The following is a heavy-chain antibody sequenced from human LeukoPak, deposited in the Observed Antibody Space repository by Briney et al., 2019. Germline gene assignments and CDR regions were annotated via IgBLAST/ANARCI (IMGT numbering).Heavy chain of an antibody. CDR1: GGSISSYY. J-gene: IGHJ5*02. CDR3: ARTIVGATDGFDT. CDR2: IYYSGST. Sequence: SETLSLTCTVSGGSISSYYWSWIRQPPGKGLEWIGYIYYSGSTNYNPSLKSRVTISVDTSKNQFSLKLSSVTAADTAVYYCARTIVGATDGFDTWGQGTLVTVSS. V-gene: IGHV4-59*01. D-gene: IGHD1-26*01.